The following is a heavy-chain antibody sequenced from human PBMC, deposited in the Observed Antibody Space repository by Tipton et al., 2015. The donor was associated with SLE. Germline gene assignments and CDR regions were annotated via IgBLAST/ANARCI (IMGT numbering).Heavy chain of an antibody. CDR2: IGPNSGGT. V-gene: IGHV1-2*02. CDR1: GYTFTGYY. J-gene: IGHJ3*01. CDR3: ARGQKADGFDV. Sequence: QVQLVQSGAEVKKPGASVRVSCKASGYTFTGYYIHWVQQAPGEGLEWMGWIGPNSGGTNYTQKFQGRVTMTRDTSINTVYMEMRSPRSDDTAIFYCARGQKADGFDVWGQGTMVTVSS.